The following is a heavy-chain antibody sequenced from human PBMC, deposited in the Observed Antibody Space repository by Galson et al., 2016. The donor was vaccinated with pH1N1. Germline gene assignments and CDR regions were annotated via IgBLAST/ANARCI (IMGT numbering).Heavy chain of an antibody. CDR1: GYSFTDYY. V-gene: IGHV1-46*01. CDR3: ARAPYSNYHCYYFDF. Sequence: SVKVSCKASGYSFTDYYVHWIRQAPGQGLEWMAIIKPTGGDTTYAQNFQGRVFVTRDTSTSTVYMEVTSLRSEDTAVYYCARAPYSNYHCYYFDFWGQGTLVTVSS. J-gene: IGHJ4*02. CDR2: IKPTGGDT. D-gene: IGHD4-11*01.